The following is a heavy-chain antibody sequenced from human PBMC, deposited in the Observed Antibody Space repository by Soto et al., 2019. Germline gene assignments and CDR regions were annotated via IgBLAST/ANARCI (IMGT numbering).Heavy chain of an antibody. D-gene: IGHD3-22*01. CDR2: ISSSSSYT. CDR1: GFTFSDYY. J-gene: IGHJ4*02. Sequence: PGGSLRLSCAASGFTFSDYYMSWIRQAPGKGLEWVSYISSSSSYTNYADSVKGRFTISRDNAKNSLYLQMNSLRAEDTAVYYCARVRDSSGYYYYFDYWGQGTLVTVSS. V-gene: IGHV3-11*06. CDR3: ARVRDSSGYYYYFDY.